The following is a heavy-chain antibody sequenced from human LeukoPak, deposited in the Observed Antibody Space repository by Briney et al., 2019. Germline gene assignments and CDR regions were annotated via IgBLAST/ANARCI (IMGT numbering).Heavy chain of an antibody. V-gene: IGHV1-8*03. J-gene: IGHJ3*01. Sequence: ASVKVSCKAFGYTFTTYDINWVRQAPGQGLEWMGWVNPDSGHTGYAQKFQGRVTITRNTSIRTAYMELGSLTSHETAVYYCETRDGDAFDLWGQGTLVTVSS. CDR3: ETRDGDAFDL. CDR1: GYTFTTYD. CDR2: VNPDSGHT. D-gene: IGHD5-24*01.